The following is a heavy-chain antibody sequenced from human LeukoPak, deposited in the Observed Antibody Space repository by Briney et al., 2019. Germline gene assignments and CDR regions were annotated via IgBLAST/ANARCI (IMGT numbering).Heavy chain of an antibody. CDR3: AIPDYTSSDAALDH. Sequence: ASVKVSCKASGYTFTNYFIHWVQEAPGKGLEWMGRVDPADGETMYAERFQGRVTIIADTSTDTAYMELSSLTLDDTAVYYCAIPDYTSSDAALDHWGQGTLVTVSS. CDR1: GYTFTNYF. V-gene: IGHV1-69-2*01. CDR2: VDPADGET. D-gene: IGHD2-2*02. J-gene: IGHJ4*02.